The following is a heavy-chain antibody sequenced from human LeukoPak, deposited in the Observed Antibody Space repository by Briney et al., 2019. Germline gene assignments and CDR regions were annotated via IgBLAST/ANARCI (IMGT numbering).Heavy chain of an antibody. J-gene: IGHJ4*02. CDR3: ATGPILQGYYETSY. D-gene: IGHD3-22*01. V-gene: IGHV1-24*01. CDR2: FDPEDGET. CDR1: GYTLTELS. Sequence: ASVEVSCKVSGYTLTELSMHWVRQAPGKGLEWMGGFDPEDGETIYAQKFQGRVTMTEDTSTDTAYMELSSLRSEDTAVYYCATGPILQGYYETSYWGQGTLVTVSS.